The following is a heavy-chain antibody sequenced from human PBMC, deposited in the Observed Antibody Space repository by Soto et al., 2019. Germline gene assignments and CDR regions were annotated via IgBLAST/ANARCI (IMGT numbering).Heavy chain of an antibody. V-gene: IGHV3-33*01. CDR2: IRYDGSNI. CDR1: GSIFRGYG. CDR3: ARDEISSTTFRGYLDY. J-gene: IGHJ4*02. Sequence: QVQLVESGGGVVQPGRSLRLSCAASGSIFRGYGMHWVRQAPGKGLEWVAVIRYDGSNINYADSVMGRFTISRDNSKNTLYLEVNSLKAEDTAVYYCARDEISSTTFRGYLDYWGQGNLVTVSS. D-gene: IGHD2-2*01.